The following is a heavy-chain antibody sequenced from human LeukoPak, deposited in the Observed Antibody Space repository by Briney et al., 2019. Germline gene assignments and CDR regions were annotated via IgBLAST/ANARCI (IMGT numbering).Heavy chain of an antibody. D-gene: IGHD1-26*01. CDR2: FDPEDGET. V-gene: IGHV1-24*01. J-gene: IGHJ3*02. Sequence: ASVKVPCKVSGYTLTELSMHWVRQAPGKGLEWMGGFDPEDGETIYAQKFQGRVTMTEDTSTDTAYMELSSLRSEDTAVYYCATRTVGATTDAFDIWGQGTMVTVSS. CDR3: ATRTVGATTDAFDI. CDR1: GYTLTELS.